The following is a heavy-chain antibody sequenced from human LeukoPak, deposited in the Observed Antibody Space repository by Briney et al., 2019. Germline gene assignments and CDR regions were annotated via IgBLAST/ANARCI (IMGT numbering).Heavy chain of an antibody. D-gene: IGHD6-19*01. J-gene: IGHJ4*02. V-gene: IGHV3-9*03. CDR1: GFTFDDYA. CDR2: ISWNSGGI. CDR3: AKDKWPFGIAVALGPFDY. Sequence: GRSLRLSCAASGFTFDDYAMHWVRQAPGKGLEWVSGISWNSGGIGYADSVKGRFTISRDNAKNSLYLQMNSLRAEDMALYYCAKDKWPFGIAVALGPFDYWGQGTLVTVSS.